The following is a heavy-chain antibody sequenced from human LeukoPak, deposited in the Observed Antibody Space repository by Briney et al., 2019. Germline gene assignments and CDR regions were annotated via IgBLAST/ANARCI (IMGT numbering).Heavy chain of an antibody. D-gene: IGHD6-13*01. J-gene: IGHJ6*02. Sequence: GGSLRLSCAASGFTFSSYAMHWVRQAPGKGLEWVAVISYDGSNKYYADSVKGRFTISRDNSKNTLYLQMNSLRAEDTAVYYCARGRVAGSSSWYGYYYYYYGMDVWGQGTTVTVSS. CDR2: ISYDGSNK. CDR1: GFTFSSYA. CDR3: ARGRVAGSSSWYGYYYYYYGMDV. V-gene: IGHV3-30-3*01.